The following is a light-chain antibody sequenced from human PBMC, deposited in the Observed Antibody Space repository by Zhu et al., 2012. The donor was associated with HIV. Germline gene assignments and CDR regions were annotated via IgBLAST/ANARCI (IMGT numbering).Light chain of an antibody. CDR1: RSVSSF. V-gene: IGKV3-11*01. CDR3: QQRSNWPLT. CDR2: DAS. Sequence: IVLTQSPATLSLSPGERATVSRRASRSVSSFLAWYQQKPGQAPRLLIYDASKRATGIPARFSGSGSGTDFTLTISSLEPEDFALYYCQQRSNWPLTFGGGTKVEIK. J-gene: IGKJ4*01.